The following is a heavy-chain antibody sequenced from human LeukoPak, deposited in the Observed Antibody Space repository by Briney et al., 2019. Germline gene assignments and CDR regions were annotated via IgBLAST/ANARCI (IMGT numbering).Heavy chain of an antibody. CDR3: ARGTGGYSSSWYDY. V-gene: IGHV3-23*01. Sequence: GGSLRLSCAASGFTFSTYAMYWVRQAPGKGLEWVSAISGSGGSTYYGDSVKGRFTISRDNSKNTLYLQMNSLRAEDTAVYYCARGTGGYSSSWYDYWGQGTLVTVSS. D-gene: IGHD6-13*01. CDR1: GFTFSTYA. CDR2: ISGSGGST. J-gene: IGHJ4*02.